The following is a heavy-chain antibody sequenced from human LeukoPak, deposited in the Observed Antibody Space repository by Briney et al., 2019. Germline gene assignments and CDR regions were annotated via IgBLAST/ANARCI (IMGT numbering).Heavy chain of an antibody. D-gene: IGHD3-16*01. Sequence: ASVKVSCKASGYTFTGYYMHWVRQAPGQGLEWMGRINPNTGGTNYAQKFQGRVTLTRDTSIGTAYMELIRLRSDDTAFYYCARGKTYAPNTLDYWGQGTLVTVSS. CDR3: ARGKTYAPNTLDY. CDR2: INPNTGGT. V-gene: IGHV1-2*06. CDR1: GYTFTGYY. J-gene: IGHJ4*02.